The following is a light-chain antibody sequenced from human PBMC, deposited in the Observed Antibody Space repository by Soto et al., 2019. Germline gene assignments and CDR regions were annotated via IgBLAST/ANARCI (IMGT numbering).Light chain of an antibody. Sequence: DIQMTQSPSTLSASVGDRVTITCRASQSISSWLAWYQQKPGKGPKLLIYDASSLGSGVPSRFSGSGSGTEFTLTISSLQTDDFASYYCQQYDSYSWTFGQGTKVEIK. CDR2: DAS. J-gene: IGKJ1*01. CDR1: QSISSW. CDR3: QQYDSYSWT. V-gene: IGKV1-5*01.